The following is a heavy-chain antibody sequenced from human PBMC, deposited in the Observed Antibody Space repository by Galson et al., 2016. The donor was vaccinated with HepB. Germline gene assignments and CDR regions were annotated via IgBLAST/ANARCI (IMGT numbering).Heavy chain of an antibody. CDR2: IRGNGGST. J-gene: IGHJ4*02. V-gene: IGHV3-23*01. Sequence: SLRLSCAAFGFTLSTYAMSWVRQAPGKGLEWVSTIRGNGGSTSYADSVKGRFTISRDSSKNTVYLQMNSLRAGDTAAYYCAKGGMLIPRFDYWGQGTLVTVSS. CDR1: GFTLSTYA. D-gene: IGHD3-16*01. CDR3: AKGGMLIPRFDY.